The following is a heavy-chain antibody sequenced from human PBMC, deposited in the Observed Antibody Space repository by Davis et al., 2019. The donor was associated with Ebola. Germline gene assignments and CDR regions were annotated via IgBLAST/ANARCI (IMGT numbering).Heavy chain of an antibody. Sequence: ASVQVSCKASGYTFTSYAMHWVRQAPGQRLEWMGWINAGNGNTKYSQKFQGRVTITADKSTSTAYMELSSLRSEDTAVYYCARDGAEPYYYYGMDVWGQGTTVTVSS. CDR2: INAGNGNT. D-gene: IGHD1-26*01. CDR1: GYTFTSYA. CDR3: ARDGAEPYYYYGMDV. J-gene: IGHJ6*02. V-gene: IGHV1-3*01.